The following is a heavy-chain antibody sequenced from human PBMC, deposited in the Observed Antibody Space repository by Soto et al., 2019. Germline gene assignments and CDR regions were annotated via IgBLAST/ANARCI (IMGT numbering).Heavy chain of an antibody. CDR3: ARVVGYYDSSGKLDY. D-gene: IGHD3-22*01. V-gene: IGHV1-18*01. J-gene: IGHJ4*02. CDR2: ISAYNGNT. CDR1: GYTFTSYG. Sequence: ASVKVSCKASGYTFTSYGISWVRQAPGQGLEWMGWISAYNGNTNYAQKLQGRVTMTTDTSTSTAYMELRSLRSDDTAVYYCARVVGYYDSSGKLDYWDQGTLVTVSS.